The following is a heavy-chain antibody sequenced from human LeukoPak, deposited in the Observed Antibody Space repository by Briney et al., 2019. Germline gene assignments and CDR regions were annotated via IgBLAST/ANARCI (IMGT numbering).Heavy chain of an antibody. CDR3: ARGGGLDV. J-gene: IGHJ6*02. Sequence: PGGSLRLSCAASGFTFSSYWMNWARRAPGKGLEWVASINHNGNGNYYVDSVKGRFTISRDNAKNSLYLQMSNLRAEDTAVYFCARGGGLDVWGQGATVTVSS. V-gene: IGHV3-7*03. D-gene: IGHD3-16*01. CDR2: INHNGNGN. CDR1: GFTFSSYW.